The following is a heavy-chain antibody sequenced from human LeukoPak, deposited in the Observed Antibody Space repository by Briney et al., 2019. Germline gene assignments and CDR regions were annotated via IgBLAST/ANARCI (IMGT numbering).Heavy chain of an antibody. CDR1: GGSFSGYY. J-gene: IGHJ4*02. V-gene: IGHV4-59*01. CDR3: ARLSGGFDY. D-gene: IGHD3-16*01. CDR2: IYYSGST. Sequence: PSETLSLTCAVYGGSFSGYYWSWIRQPPGKGLEWIGYIYYSGSTNYNPSLKSRVTISVDTSKNQFSLKLSSVTAADTAVYYCARLSGGFDYWGQGTLVTVSS.